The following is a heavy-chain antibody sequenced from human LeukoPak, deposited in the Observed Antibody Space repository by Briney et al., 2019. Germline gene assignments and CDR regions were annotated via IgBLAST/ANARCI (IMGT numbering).Heavy chain of an antibody. D-gene: IGHD2-21*02. V-gene: IGHV1-69*02. CDR1: GGTFSSYT. Sequence: SVKVSCKASGGTFSSYTISWVRQAPGQGLEWMGRIIPILGIANYAQKFRGRVTITADKSTSTAYMELSSLRSEDTAVYYCARMSDCGGDCPIDYWGQGTLVTVSS. CDR3: ARMSDCGGDCPIDY. J-gene: IGHJ4*02. CDR2: IIPILGIA.